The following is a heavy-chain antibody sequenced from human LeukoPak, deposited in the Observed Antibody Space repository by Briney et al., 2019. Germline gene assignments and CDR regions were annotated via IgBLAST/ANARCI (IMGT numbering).Heavy chain of an antibody. Sequence: PGGSLRLSCAASGFTFSSYAMHWVRQAPGKGLEWVAVISYDGSNKYYADSVKGRFTISRDNAKNSLYLQMNSLRAEDTAVYYCARELLNNDAFDVWGLGTMVTVSS. CDR3: ARELLNNDAFDV. V-gene: IGHV3-30-3*01. J-gene: IGHJ3*01. CDR2: ISYDGSNK. D-gene: IGHD3-10*01. CDR1: GFTFSSYA.